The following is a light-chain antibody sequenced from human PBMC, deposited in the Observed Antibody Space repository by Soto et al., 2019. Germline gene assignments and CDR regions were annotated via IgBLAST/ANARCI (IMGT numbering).Light chain of an antibody. CDR1: TSNIGSNI. J-gene: IGLJ3*02. CDR3: AAWDDGLNGLV. V-gene: IGLV1-44*01. CDR2: DNN. Sequence: QSVLTQPPSASGTPGQRITISCSGRTSNIGSNIVAWYQRLPGTAPKLLIYDNNQRPSGVPDRFFGSKSGTSASLAISGRQPDDESHYYCAAWDDGLNGLVFGGGTKVTVL.